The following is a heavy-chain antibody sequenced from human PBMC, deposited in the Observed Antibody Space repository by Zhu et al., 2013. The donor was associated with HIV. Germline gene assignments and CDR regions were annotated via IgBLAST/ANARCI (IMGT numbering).Heavy chain of an antibody. CDR2: INPGDGGT. D-gene: IGHD3-22*01. CDR1: GYTFINHY. CDR3: AREGGGYFDSSGSYTDY. Sequence: QVQLVQSGAEVKKPGASMKPSCKASGYTFINHYIHWVKQAPGQGLEWMGVINPGDGGTIYAQKFKGRVSMTRDTSTNTVYMELTRLRSEDTAVYYCAREGGGYFDSSGSYTDYWGQGTLVTVSS. V-gene: IGHV1-46*01. J-gene: IGHJ4*02.